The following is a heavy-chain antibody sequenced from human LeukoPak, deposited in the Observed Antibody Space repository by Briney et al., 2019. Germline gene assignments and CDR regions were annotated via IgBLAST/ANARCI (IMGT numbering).Heavy chain of an antibody. J-gene: IGHJ4*02. CDR3: AKESGKFDY. V-gene: IGHV3-43*02. Sequence: GGSLRLSCVASGLNFDDSAMHWVRQAPGKGLEWVSPISADGGSTFSADSVKGRFSISRDNSKNSLYLQMNSLRSEDTAMYYCAKESGKFDYWGQGTLVAVSS. CDR1: GLNFDDSA. CDR2: ISADGGST.